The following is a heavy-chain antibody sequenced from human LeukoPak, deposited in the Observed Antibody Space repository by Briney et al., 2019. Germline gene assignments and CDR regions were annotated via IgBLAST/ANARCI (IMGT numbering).Heavy chain of an antibody. CDR1: GFTFSSYS. CDR3: ARVRESSYYDYVWGSYRYTADY. J-gene: IGHJ4*02. V-gene: IGHV3-21*01. D-gene: IGHD3-16*02. CDR2: ISSSSSYI. Sequence: PGGSLRLSCAASGFTFSSYSTNWVRQAPGKGLEWVSSISSSSSYIYYADSVKGRFTISRDNAKNSLYLQMNGLRAEDTAVYYCARVRESSYYDYVWGSYRYTADYWGQGTLVTVSS.